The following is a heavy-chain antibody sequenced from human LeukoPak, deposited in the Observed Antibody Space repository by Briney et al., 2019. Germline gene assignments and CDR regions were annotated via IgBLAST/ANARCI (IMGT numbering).Heavy chain of an antibody. D-gene: IGHD3-16*01. Sequence: PSETLSLTCTVSGGSISSSSYYWGWIRQPPGKGLEWIGSIYYSGSTYYNPSLKSRATISIDTSKNQFSLKLSSVTAADTAMYYCARETSQKGAHYMDVWGKGTTVTISS. J-gene: IGHJ6*03. V-gene: IGHV4-39*07. CDR3: ARETSQKGAHYMDV. CDR1: GGSISSSSYY. CDR2: IYYSGST.